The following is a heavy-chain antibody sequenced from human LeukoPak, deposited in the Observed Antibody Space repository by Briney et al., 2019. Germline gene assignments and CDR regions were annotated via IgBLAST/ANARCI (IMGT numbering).Heavy chain of an antibody. CDR3: ASIAVGPYAFDI. J-gene: IGHJ3*02. Sequence: SETLSLTCAVYGGSFSGYYWSWIRQPPGKGLEWIGEINHSGSTNYNPSLKSRVTISVDTSKNQFSLKLSSVTAAGTAVYYCASIAVGPYAFDIWGQGTMVTVSS. D-gene: IGHD6-19*01. CDR1: GGSFSGYY. V-gene: IGHV4-34*01. CDR2: INHSGST.